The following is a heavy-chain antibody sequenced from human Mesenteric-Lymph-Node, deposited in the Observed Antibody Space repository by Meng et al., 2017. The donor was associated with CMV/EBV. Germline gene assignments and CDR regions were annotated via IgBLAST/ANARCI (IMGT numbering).Heavy chain of an antibody. CDR1: GFTFTSYA. D-gene: IGHD3-3*01. J-gene: IGHJ4*02. Sequence: GESLKISCAASGFTFTSYAMTWVRQAPGKGLEWVAFIRYDGSNKYYADSVKGRFTISRDNSKNTLYLQMNSLRAEDTAVYYCARGRRLRFLDPLDYWGQGTLVTVSS. V-gene: IGHV3-30*02. CDR3: ARGRRLRFLDPLDY. CDR2: IRYDGSNK.